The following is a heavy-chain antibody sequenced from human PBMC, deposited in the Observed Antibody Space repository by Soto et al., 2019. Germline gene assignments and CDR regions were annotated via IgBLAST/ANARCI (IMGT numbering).Heavy chain of an antibody. V-gene: IGHV1-18*01. CDR1: GYIFTSYG. Sequence: QVQLVQSGAEVKKPGASVKVSCKASGYIFTSYGISWVRQAPGQGLEWVGRVSTYNGNTKYAQKLQGRVTMTTDTSASISNLELRGLRSDDTAVDYCARDSGQCLVSDWGQGTLVTVSS. J-gene: IGHJ1*01. CDR2: VSTYNGNT. D-gene: IGHD6-19*01. CDR3: ARDSGQCLVSD.